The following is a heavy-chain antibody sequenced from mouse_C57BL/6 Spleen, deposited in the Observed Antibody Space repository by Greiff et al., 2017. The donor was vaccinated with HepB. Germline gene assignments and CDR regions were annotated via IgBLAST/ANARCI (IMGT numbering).Heavy chain of an antibody. D-gene: IGHD1-1*01. CDR2: IDPSDSYT. Sequence: QVQLQQPGAELVKPGASVKLSCKASGYTFTSYWMQWVKQRPGQGLEWIGEIDPSDSYTNYNQKFKGKATLTVDTSSSTAYMQLSSLTSEDSAVYYCARYEGTTVRYAMDYWGQGTSVTVSS. V-gene: IGHV1-50*01. J-gene: IGHJ4*01. CDR1: GYTFTSYW. CDR3: ARYEGTTVRYAMDY.